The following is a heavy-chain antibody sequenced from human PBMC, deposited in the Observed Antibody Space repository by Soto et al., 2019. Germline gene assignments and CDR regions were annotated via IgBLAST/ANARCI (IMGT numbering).Heavy chain of an antibody. D-gene: IGHD1-26*01. CDR3: CTGGKYYGMDV. J-gene: IGHJ6*02. V-gene: IGHV3-15*01. Sequence: GGSLRLSCAASGFTFSNAWMSWVRQGPGKGLEWVGRIKSKTDGGTTDYAAPVKGRFTVSRDDSKNILYLQMNSLKTEDTAVYYCCTGGKYYGMDVWGQGTTVTVSS. CDR2: IKSKTDGGTT. CDR1: GFTFSNAW.